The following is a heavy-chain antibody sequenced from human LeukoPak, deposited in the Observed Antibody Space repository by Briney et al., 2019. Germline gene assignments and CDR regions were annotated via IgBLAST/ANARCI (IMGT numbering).Heavy chain of an antibody. CDR2: INHSGST. D-gene: IGHD2-2*01. Sequence: SETLSLTCAVYGGSFSGYYWSWIRQPPGKGLEWIGEINHSGSTNYNPSLKSRVTISVDTSKNQFSLKLSSVTAADTAVYCCARHVVPAAIFSPYYMDVWGKGTTVTISS. CDR1: GGSFSGYY. J-gene: IGHJ6*03. CDR3: ARHVVPAAIFSPYYMDV. V-gene: IGHV4-34*01.